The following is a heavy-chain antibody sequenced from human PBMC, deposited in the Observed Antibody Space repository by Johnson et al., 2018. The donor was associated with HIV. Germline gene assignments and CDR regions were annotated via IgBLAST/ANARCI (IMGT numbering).Heavy chain of an antibody. CDR2: INWNGGST. V-gene: IGHV3-20*04. J-gene: IGHJ3*02. Sequence: VQLVESGGGVARPGGSLRLSCAASGFTFEDYGMSWVRQAPGKGLEWVSGINWNGGSTGYADSVKGRFTISRDNAKNSLYLAMNSLRVEDTAVYYCARDGRWGSRDAFDIWGQGTMVTVSS. CDR1: GFTFEDYG. CDR3: ARDGRWGSRDAFDI. D-gene: IGHD7-27*01.